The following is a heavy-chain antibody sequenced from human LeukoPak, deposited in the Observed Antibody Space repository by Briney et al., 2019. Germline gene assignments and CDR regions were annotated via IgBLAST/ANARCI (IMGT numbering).Heavy chain of an antibody. CDR1: GFTFSRHS. V-gene: IGHV3-21*01. J-gene: IGHJ4*02. CDR2: ISSSSSYI. CDR3: AKVGY. Sequence: GGSLRLSCAASGFTFSRHSINWVRQAPGKGLEWVSSISSSSSYIYYADSVKGRFTISRDNSKNTLYLQMNSLRAEDTAVYYCAKVGYWGQGTLVTVSS.